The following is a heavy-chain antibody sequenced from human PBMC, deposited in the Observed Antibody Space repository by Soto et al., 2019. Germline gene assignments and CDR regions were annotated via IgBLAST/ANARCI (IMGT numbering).Heavy chain of an antibody. J-gene: IGHJ3*01. CDR1: GGTFSSYA. CDR3: ATESWNPEFDYGGNRNDAFYL. Sequence: QVRLVQSGAEVKKPGSSVKVSCKASGGTFSSYAISWVRQAPGQGLEWMGGIIPVFGTANYAQKFQGSVTITADESASTAYMELSSLRSEDTAVYYCATESWNPEFDYGGNRNDAFYLWGQGTLVPVSS. D-gene: IGHD4-17*01. V-gene: IGHV1-69*01. CDR2: IIPVFGTA.